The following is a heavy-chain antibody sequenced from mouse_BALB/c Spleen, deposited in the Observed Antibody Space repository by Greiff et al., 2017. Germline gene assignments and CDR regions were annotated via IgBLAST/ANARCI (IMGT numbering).Heavy chain of an antibody. D-gene: IGHD1-1*01. Sequence: EVKLVESGGGLVQPGGSRKLSCAASGFTFSSFGMHWVRQAPEKGLEWVAYISSGSSTIYYADTVKGRFTISRDNPKNTLFLQMTSLRSEDTAMYYCARGGTTTNYAMDYWGQGTLVTVSA. J-gene: IGHJ3*01. CDR1: GFTFSSFG. CDR3: ARGGTTTNYAMDY. V-gene: IGHV5-17*02. CDR2: ISSGSSTI.